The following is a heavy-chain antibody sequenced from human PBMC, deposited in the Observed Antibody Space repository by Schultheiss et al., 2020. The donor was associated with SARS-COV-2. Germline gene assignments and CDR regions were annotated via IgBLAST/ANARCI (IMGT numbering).Heavy chain of an antibody. J-gene: IGHJ6*03. D-gene: IGHD2-2*01. CDR2: IYSSGST. CDR3: ARDSRYCSSTSCRYYYYYMDV. CDR1: GSSISSGGYN. Sequence: SETLSLTCTVSGSSISSGGYNWGWIRQPPGKGLEWIGIIYSSGSTYYNPSLKSRVAISVNTTKNQFSLKLSYVTATDTTVYYCARDSRYCSSTSCRYYYYYMDVWGKGTAVTVSS. V-gene: IGHV4-39*07.